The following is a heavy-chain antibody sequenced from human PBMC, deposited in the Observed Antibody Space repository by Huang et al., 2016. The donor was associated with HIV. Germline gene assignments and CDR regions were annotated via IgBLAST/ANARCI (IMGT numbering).Heavy chain of an antibody. CDR3: ARQGGDCTSISCYLSWFDP. V-gene: IGHV4-39*01. J-gene: IGHJ5*02. CDR2: SPHSGTA. Sequence: QLQLQASGPGLVQPSQNLSLPCTVFGGSFSRRNYYCAWVRPTPGQGLEGIGSSPHSGTADYNRSLKSRVSMIVDKSKNQFSLEVTAATAADSAIYYCARQGGDCTSISCYLSWFDPWGQGTLFTVS. D-gene: IGHD2-2*01. CDR1: GGSFSRRNYY.